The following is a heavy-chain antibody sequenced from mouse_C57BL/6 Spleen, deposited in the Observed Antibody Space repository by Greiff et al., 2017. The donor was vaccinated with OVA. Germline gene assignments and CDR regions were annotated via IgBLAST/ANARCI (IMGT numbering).Heavy chain of an antibody. V-gene: IGHV1-54*01. D-gene: IGHD2-3*01. Sequence: VMLVESGAELVRPGTSVKVSCKASGYAFTNYLIEWVKQRPGQGLEWIGVINPGSGGTNYNEKFKGKATLTADKSSSTAYMQLSSLTSEDSAVYFCARSPDGYYPDYWGQGTTLTVSS. J-gene: IGHJ2*01. CDR3: ARSPDGYYPDY. CDR2: INPGSGGT. CDR1: GYAFTNYL.